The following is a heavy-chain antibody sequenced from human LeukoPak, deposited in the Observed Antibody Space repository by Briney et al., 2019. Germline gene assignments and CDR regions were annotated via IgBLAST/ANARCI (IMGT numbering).Heavy chain of an antibody. CDR3: ARELREHGVFDI. J-gene: IGHJ3*02. D-gene: IGHD1-26*01. Sequence: GALRLSCAASGFTVSRNYMSWVRQAPGKGLEWVSEIYSGGSTYYAASMKGRFSISRDNSKITVYLQMNSLRVEDTAVYYCARELREHGVFDIWGQGIMVTVSS. CDR2: IYSGGST. V-gene: IGHV3-53*01. CDR1: GFTVSRNY.